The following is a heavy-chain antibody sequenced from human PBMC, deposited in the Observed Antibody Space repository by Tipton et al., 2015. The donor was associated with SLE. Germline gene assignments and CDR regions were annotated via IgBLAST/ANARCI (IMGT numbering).Heavy chain of an antibody. CDR3: ARALNPLRVSP. CDR2: IYYSGSK. CDR1: GGSIRGSSYY. D-gene: IGHD4-23*01. V-gene: IGHV4-39*07. Sequence: TLSLTCTVPGGSIRGSSYYWGWIRQPPGKGLEWIGSIYYSGSKYYNPSLKTRVTISVDTSKNQFSLKLSSVTAADTAVYYCARALNPLRVSPWGQGTLVTVSS. J-gene: IGHJ5*02.